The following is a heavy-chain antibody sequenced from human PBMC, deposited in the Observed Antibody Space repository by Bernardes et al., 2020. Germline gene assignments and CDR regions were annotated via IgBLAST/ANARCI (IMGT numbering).Heavy chain of an antibody. CDR1: GGSISSYY. D-gene: IGHD3-22*01. CDR2: IYYSGST. Sequence: SETLSLTCTVSGGSISSYYWSWIRQPPGKGLEWIGYIYYSGSTNYNPSLKSRVTISVDTSKNQFSLKLSSVTAADTAVYYCARGRGKNYYDSSGYYGYWGQGTLVTVSS. CDR3: ARGRGKNYYDSSGYYGY. V-gene: IGHV4-59*01. J-gene: IGHJ4*02.